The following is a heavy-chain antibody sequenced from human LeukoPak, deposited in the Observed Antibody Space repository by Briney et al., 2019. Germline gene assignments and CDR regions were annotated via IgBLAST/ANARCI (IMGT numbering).Heavy chain of an antibody. CDR2: IYYSGST. CDR1: GYSINNYY. Sequence: ETLSLTCTVSGYSINNYYWSWIRQPPGKGLEWIGYIYYSGSTNYNPSLKSRVTISIDTSKNQFSLKLSSVTAADTAVYYCARHAVEAAYFQHWGQGTLVTVSS. CDR3: ARHAVEAAYFQH. V-gene: IGHV4-59*08. J-gene: IGHJ1*01.